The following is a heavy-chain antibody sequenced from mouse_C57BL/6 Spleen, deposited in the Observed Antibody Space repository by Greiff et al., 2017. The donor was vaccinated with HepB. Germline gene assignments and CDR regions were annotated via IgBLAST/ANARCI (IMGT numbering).Heavy chain of an antibody. CDR1: GFTFSDYY. V-gene: IGHV5-16*01. CDR2: INYDGSST. Sequence: EVNVVESEGGLVQPGSSMKLSCTASGFTFSDYYMAWVRQVPEKGLEWVANINYDGSSTYYLDSLKSRFIISRDNAKNILYLQMSSLKSEDTATYYCARELTRPPYWYFDVWGTGTTVTVSS. D-gene: IGHD1-3*01. J-gene: IGHJ1*03. CDR3: ARELTRPPYWYFDV.